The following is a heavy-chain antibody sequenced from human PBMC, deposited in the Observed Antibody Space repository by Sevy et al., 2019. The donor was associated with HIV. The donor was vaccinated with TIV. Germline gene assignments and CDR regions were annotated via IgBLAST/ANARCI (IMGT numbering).Heavy chain of an antibody. CDR1: GFTFSSAW. V-gene: IGHV3-15*01. Sequence: GGCLRLSCTASGFTFSSAWMSWVRQAPGKGLEWVGRIKSEFDGGAIDYAAPVKGRFTISREDSKNKVYLQMNSLETEDTAVYYCITDPAYRGYDEEVIDYYFYGMDVWGHGTTVTVSS. D-gene: IGHD5-12*01. CDR3: ITDPAYRGYDEEVIDYYFYGMDV. J-gene: IGHJ6*02. CDR2: IKSEFDGGAI.